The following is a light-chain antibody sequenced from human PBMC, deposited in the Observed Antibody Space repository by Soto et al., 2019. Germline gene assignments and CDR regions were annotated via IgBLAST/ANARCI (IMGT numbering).Light chain of an antibody. Sequence: QSVLTQPASVSASPGQLITISCTGTSSDVGGYAFVSWYQQHPGEAPKLLIYEVFNRPSGVSNRFSGSKSGNSASLTISGLQIEDEADYYCTSFTSSGTWVFGGGTKVTVL. CDR2: EVF. CDR1: SSDVGGYAF. CDR3: TSFTSSGTWV. V-gene: IGLV2-14*03. J-gene: IGLJ3*02.